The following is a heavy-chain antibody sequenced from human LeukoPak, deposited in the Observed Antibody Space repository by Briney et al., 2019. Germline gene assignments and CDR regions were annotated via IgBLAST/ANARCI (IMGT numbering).Heavy chain of an antibody. CDR2: INSSGGI. Sequence: GGSLRLSCAASGFTFSRSAMTWVRQAPGKGLEWVSAINSSGGIYYADSVKGRFTISRDNSKNTLYLQMNSLRVEDTAVYYCAKEVISASSTDWFDPWGQGTLVTVSS. CDR3: AKEVISASSTDWFDP. V-gene: IGHV3-23*01. J-gene: IGHJ5*02. D-gene: IGHD3-3*02. CDR1: GFTFSRSA.